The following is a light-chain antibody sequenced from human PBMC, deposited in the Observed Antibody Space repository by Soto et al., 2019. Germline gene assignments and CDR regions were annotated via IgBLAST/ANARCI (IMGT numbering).Light chain of an antibody. Sequence: QSVLTQPPSVSGAPGQRVTISCTGSSSNIGGGDDVHWYQQLPGTAPTLLIYGNSNRPSGVPDRFSVSKSGTSASLAITGLRAEAEDDYYCQSYDSSPSGPVVFGGGTKLTVL. J-gene: IGLJ2*01. V-gene: IGLV1-40*01. CDR1: SSNIGGGDD. CDR3: QSYDSSPSGPVV. CDR2: GNS.